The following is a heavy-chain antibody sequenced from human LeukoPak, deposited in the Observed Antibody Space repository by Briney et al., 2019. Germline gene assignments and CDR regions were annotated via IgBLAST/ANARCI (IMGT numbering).Heavy chain of an antibody. V-gene: IGHV4-39*01. D-gene: IGHD2-2*01. CDR2: IYYSGST. CDR3: ARRGYCSSTSCYEYWFDP. CDR1: GGSISSSIYY. J-gene: IGHJ5*02. Sequence: PSETLSLTCSVSGGSISSSIYYWGWIRQPPGKGLEGIGIIYYSGSTYYNPSLKSRLTISVDTSKNQFSLKLSSVTATDTAVYYCARRGYCSSTSCYEYWFDPWGQGTLVTVSS.